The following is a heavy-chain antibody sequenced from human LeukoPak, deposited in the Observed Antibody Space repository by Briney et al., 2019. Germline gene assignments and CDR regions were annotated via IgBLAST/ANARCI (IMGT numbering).Heavy chain of an antibody. CDR2: INHSGST. CDR3: ARMGAVTFGY. D-gene: IGHD1-26*01. CDR1: GGSFSGHY. V-gene: IGHV4-34*01. J-gene: IGHJ4*02. Sequence: SETLSLTCAVYGGSFSGHYWSWIRQPPGKGLEWIGEINHSGSTNYNPSLKSRVTISVDTSKNQFSLKLSSVTAADTAVYYCARMGAVTFGYWGQGTLVTVSS.